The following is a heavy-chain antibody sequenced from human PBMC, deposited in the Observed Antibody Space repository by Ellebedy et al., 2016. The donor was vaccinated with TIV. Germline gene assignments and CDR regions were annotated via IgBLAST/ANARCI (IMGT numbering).Heavy chain of an antibody. CDR1: GGTFSSYA. J-gene: IGHJ3*02. Sequence: SVKVSXXASGGTFSSYAISWVRQAPGQGLEWMGGIIPIFGTANYAQKFQGRATITADESTSTAYMELSSLRSEDTAVYYCTLYYDSSGYYDDAFDIWGQGTMVTVSS. D-gene: IGHD3-22*01. CDR3: TLYYDSSGYYDDAFDI. V-gene: IGHV1-69*13. CDR2: IIPIFGTA.